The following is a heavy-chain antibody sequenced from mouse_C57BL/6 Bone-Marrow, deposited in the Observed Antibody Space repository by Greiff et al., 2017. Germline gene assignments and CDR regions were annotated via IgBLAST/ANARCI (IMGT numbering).Heavy chain of an antibody. CDR3: TRGYDVRAMDY. D-gene: IGHD2-2*01. CDR2: IDPENGDT. Sequence: EVKLQESGAELVRPGASVKLSCTASGFNIKDDYMHWVKQRPEQGLEWIGWIDPENGDTEYASKFQGKATITADTSSNTAYLQLSSLTSEDTAVYYCTRGYDVRAMDYWGQGTSVTVSS. CDR1: GFNIKDDY. V-gene: IGHV14-4*01. J-gene: IGHJ4*01.